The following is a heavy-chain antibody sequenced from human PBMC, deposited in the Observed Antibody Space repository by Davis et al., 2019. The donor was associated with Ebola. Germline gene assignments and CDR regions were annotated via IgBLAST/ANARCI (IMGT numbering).Heavy chain of an antibody. Sequence: ASVKVSCKASGYSFTDDGISWVRQAPGQGLEWMGWISTYNGNTNYAQKLQGRVTMTTDTSTSTAYMELRSLRSDDTARYYCARDVRGITGPSEYWGQGTLVTVSS. D-gene: IGHD1-1*01. J-gene: IGHJ4*02. CDR3: ARDVRGITGPSEY. V-gene: IGHV1-18*01. CDR2: ISTYNGNT. CDR1: GYSFTDDG.